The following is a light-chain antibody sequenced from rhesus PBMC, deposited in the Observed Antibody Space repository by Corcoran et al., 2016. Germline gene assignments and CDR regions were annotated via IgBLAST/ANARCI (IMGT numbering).Light chain of an antibody. CDR2: AAS. Sequence: DIQMTQSPSSLSASVGDRVTITCQASQGIINNLAWYQQKPGKVPKHLIYAASNLQSGVPSRFSGSGYGTDFPLTISSLQPEDFATYYYRHGYGTFGQGTKVDIK. CDR1: QGIINN. J-gene: IGKJ1*01. V-gene: IGKV1S17*01. CDR3: RHGYGT.